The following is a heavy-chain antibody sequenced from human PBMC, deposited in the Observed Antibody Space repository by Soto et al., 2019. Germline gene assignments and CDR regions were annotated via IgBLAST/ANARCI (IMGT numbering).Heavy chain of an antibody. D-gene: IGHD7-27*01. J-gene: IGHJ6*04. CDR3: AKDLGV. Sequence: ESGGGVVQPGRSLRLSCAASGFTFSSYGMHWVRQAPGKGLEWVAVISYDGSNKYYADSVKGRFTISRDNSKNTLYLQMNSLRAEDTAVYYCAKDLGVWGKGTTVTVSS. V-gene: IGHV3-30*18. CDR1: GFTFSSYG. CDR2: ISYDGSNK.